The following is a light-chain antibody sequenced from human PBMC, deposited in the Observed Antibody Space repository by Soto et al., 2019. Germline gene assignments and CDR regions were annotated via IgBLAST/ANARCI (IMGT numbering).Light chain of an antibody. CDR2: GAS. Sequence: EIVLTQSPGTLSLSPGERATLYCRASQSVGSNYLAWYQQKPGQAPRVLIYGASSMATGVPDRFSGSGSGADFTLTISRLEPEDLAVYYCQQYTTSPFTFGPGTQVDIK. J-gene: IGKJ3*01. V-gene: IGKV3-20*01. CDR3: QQYTTSPFT. CDR1: QSVGSNY.